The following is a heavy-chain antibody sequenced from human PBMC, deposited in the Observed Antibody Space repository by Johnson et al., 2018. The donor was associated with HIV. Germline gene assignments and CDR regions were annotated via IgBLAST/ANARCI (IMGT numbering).Heavy chain of an antibody. Sequence: VQLVESGGGLVKPGGSLRLSCAASGFTVSSNYMNWVRQAPGKGLEWVSVIYSGGSTGYADSVKGRFTISRDNAKNSLYLQMNSLRAEDTAFYYCARDQVGILWDAFDIWGQGTMVIVS. V-gene: IGHV3-53*01. CDR1: GFTVSSNY. J-gene: IGHJ3*02. D-gene: IGHD3-10*01. CDR3: ARDQVGILWDAFDI. CDR2: IYSGGST.